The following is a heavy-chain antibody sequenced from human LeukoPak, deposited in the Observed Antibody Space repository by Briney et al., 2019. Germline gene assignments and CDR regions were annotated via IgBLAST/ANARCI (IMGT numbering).Heavy chain of an antibody. CDR3: ARADYDDYYLDY. D-gene: IGHD4-17*01. Sequence: ASVKVSCKASGYTFTGYYLHWARQAPGQGLEWMGWINPNSGATNYAQKFQGRVTVTRDTSISTAYMELSRLRSDDTAVYYCARADYDDYYLDYWRQGTLVTVSS. J-gene: IGHJ4*02. CDR1: GYTFTGYY. CDR2: INPNSGAT. V-gene: IGHV1-2*02.